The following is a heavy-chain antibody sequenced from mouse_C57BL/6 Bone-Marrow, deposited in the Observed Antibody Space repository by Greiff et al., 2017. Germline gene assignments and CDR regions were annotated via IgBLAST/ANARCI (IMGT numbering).Heavy chain of an antibody. CDR3: ARHPYRGYFDY. CDR2: ISSGGSYT. CDR1: GFTFSSYG. V-gene: IGHV5-6*01. D-gene: IGHD2-10*01. Sequence: EVQLVESGGDLVKPGGSLKLSCAASGFTFSSYGMSWVRQTPDKRLEWVATISSGGSYTYYPDSVKGRFTISRDNAKNTLDLQMSSLKSEDTAMYYCARHPYRGYFDYWGQGTTLTVSS. J-gene: IGHJ2*01.